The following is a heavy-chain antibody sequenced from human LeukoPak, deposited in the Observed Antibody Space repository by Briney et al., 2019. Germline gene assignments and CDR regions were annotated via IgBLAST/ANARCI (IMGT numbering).Heavy chain of an antibody. CDR3: ARAGYDYGDSFDY. J-gene: IGHJ4*02. V-gene: IGHV1-2*02. CDR1: GYRFTTYY. D-gene: IGHD4-17*01. CDR2: INPKSGNT. Sequence: ASVKVSCKASGYRFTTYYIHWVQQAPGQGLQWMGCINPKSGNTDFAQKFQGRVTMTSDTSTSTAYLEMRSLTYDDTAVYFCARAGYDYGDSFDYWGQGALVTVSS.